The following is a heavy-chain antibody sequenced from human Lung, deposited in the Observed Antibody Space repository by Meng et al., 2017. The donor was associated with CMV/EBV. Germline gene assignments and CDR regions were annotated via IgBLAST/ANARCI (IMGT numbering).Heavy chain of an antibody. CDR1: GGSISSSNW. CDR3: ARVVTALWGYYFDY. CDR2: IYHSGST. V-gene: IGHV4-4*03. J-gene: IGHJ4*02. D-gene: IGHD2-21*02. Sequence: QVQPQESGPGLVKPPGTLSRTCAVSGGSISSSNWWSWVRQPPGKGLEWIGEIYHSGSTNYNPSLKSRVTISVDKSKDQFSLKLSSVTAADTAVYYCARVVTALWGYYFDYWGQGTLVTVSS.